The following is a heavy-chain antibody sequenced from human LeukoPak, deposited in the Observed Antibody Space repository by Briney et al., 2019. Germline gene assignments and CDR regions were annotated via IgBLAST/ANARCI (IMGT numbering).Heavy chain of an antibody. CDR1: GYTFTSYY. J-gene: IGHJ6*02. V-gene: IGHV1-46*01. CDR3: ARLMVRGVSPCGMDV. D-gene: IGHD3-10*01. CDR2: INPSGGST. Sequence: GASVKVSCKPSGYTFTSYYMHWVRQAPGQGLEWMGIINPSGGSTSYAQKFQGRVTMTRDTSTSTVCMELSSLRSEDTAVYYCARLMVRGVSPCGMDVWGQGTTVTVSS.